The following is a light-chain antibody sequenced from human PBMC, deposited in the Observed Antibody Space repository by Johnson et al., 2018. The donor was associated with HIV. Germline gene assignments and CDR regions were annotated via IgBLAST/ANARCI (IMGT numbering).Light chain of an antibody. J-gene: IGLJ1*01. CDR2: ENN. CDR1: SSNIDNNY. Sequence: QSVLTQPPSVSATPGQKVTISCSGSSSNIDNNYVSWYQQLPETAPKLLIYENNKRPSGIPDRFSGSKSGTSATLGVTGLQTGDEADYFCGTWDSSLSGVFGTGTKVTVL. CDR3: GTWDSSLSGV. V-gene: IGLV1-51*02.